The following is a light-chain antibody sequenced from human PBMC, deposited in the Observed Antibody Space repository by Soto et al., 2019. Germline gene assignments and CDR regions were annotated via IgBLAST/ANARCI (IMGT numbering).Light chain of an antibody. CDR3: QHYNSNPWT. J-gene: IGKJ1*01. V-gene: IGKV1-5*01. CDR1: QSISSW. Sequence: DIQMTQSPSTLSASVGDSVTITCRASQSISSWLAWYQQKPGKVPKLLIYAASSLESGVPSRFRGSRSGTDFTLTISSLQPDDFATYYCQHYNSNPWTFGQGTKVEVK. CDR2: AAS.